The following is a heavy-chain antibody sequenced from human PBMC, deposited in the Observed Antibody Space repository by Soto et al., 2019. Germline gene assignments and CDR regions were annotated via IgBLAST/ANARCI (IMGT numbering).Heavy chain of an antibody. CDR3: AGAGKYYYGWGSPHYYGMDV. CDR2: ISGYNGNT. J-gene: IGHJ6*02. D-gene: IGHD3-10*01. CDR1: GYTFTSYG. V-gene: IGHV1-18*04. Sequence: QVQLVQSGAEVKKPGASVKVSCKASGYTFTSYGVSWVRQAPGQGLEWRGWISGYNGNTNYAQKLQGRVTMTTDTSTSTDYMELRSLRSAATAVYYCAGAGKYYYGWGSPHYYGMDVCGQWITVPASS.